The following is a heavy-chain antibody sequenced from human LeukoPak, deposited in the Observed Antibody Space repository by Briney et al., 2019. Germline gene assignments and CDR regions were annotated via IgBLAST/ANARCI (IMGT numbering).Heavy chain of an antibody. V-gene: IGHV3-30*19. CDR3: ARGSRSDMITFGGAQIDY. CDR2: ISYDGSNK. J-gene: IGHJ4*02. CDR1: GFTFSSFG. Sequence: PGKSLRLSCAASGFTFSSFGMHWVRQAPGKGLEWVAVISYDGSNKYYADSVKGRFTISRDNSKNTLYLQMNSLRAEDTAVYYCARGSRSDMITFGGAQIDYWGQGTLVTVSS. D-gene: IGHD3-16*01.